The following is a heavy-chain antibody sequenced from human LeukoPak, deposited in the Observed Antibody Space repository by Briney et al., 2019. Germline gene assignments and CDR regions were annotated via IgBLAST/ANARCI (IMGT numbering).Heavy chain of an antibody. V-gene: IGHV1-2*02. J-gene: IGHJ4*02. D-gene: IGHD6-13*01. CDR1: GYSFTDYY. Sequence: ASVKVSCKASGYSFTDYYMHWVRQAPGQGLEWMGWINPNSGGTNYAQKFQGRVTMTRDTSISTAYMELSRLRSDDTAVYYCARSSAAGTGHFDYWGQGTLVTVSS. CDR2: INPNSGGT. CDR3: ARSSAAGTGHFDY.